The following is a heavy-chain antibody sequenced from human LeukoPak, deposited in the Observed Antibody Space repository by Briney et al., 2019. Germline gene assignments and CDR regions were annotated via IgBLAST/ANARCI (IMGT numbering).Heavy chain of an antibody. Sequence: SETLSLTCAVYGGSFSGYYWSWIRQPPGKGLEWIGEINHSGSTNYNPSLKSRVTISVDTSKNQFSLKLSSVTAADTAVYYCARGPPYIVMVTGIGFFDSWGQGTLVTVSS. CDR3: ARGPPYIVMVTGIGFFDS. CDR1: GGSFSGYY. D-gene: IGHD2-21*02. V-gene: IGHV4-34*01. CDR2: INHSGST. J-gene: IGHJ4*02.